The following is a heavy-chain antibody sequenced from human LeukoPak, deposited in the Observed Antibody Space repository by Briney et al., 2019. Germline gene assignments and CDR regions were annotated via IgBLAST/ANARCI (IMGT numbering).Heavy chain of an antibody. V-gene: IGHV3-21*01. CDR3: TRDLMDYDVSTGLHHYYMDV. CDR1: GFTFSNYA. D-gene: IGHD3-9*01. Sequence: SGGSLRLSCAASGFTFSNYAMSWVRQAPGKGLEWVSSISSSSTYIYYADAVKGRFTISRDNAKNSLYLQMNTLRVEDTAVYYCTRDLMDYDVSTGLHHYYMDVWGQGTTVTVSS. J-gene: IGHJ6*02. CDR2: ISSSSTYI.